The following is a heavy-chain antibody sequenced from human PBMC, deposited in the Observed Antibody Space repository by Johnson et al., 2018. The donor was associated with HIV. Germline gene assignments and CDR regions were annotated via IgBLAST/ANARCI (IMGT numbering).Heavy chain of an antibody. CDR1: GFTFDDYG. V-gene: IGHV3-20*04. D-gene: IGHD6-13*01. CDR2: INWNGAST. J-gene: IGHJ3*02. CDR3: ARDRGAIAAAVNDAFDI. Sequence: VQLVESGGGLVQPGGSLRLSCAASGFTFDDYGMSWVRQAPGKGLEWVSGINWNGASTGYPDSVKGLFTISRDNAKNSLYLQMNSLRAEDTALYYCARDRGAIAAAVNDAFDIWGQGTMVTVSS.